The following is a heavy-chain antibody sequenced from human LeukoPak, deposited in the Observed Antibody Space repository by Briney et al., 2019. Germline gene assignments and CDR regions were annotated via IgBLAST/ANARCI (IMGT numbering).Heavy chain of an antibody. D-gene: IGHD1-26*01. Sequence: GGSLRLSCAVSGFTVSNNYMNWVRQAPGKGLEWVSIIYSGGRTSYAASAKGGFSISRDIFKNTVYFQMNSLRAEDTAVYYCAREGDTTAFDYGGQGTLVTVSS. J-gene: IGHJ4*02. CDR3: AREGDTTAFDY. CDR2: IYSGGRT. CDR1: GFTVSNNY. V-gene: IGHV3-53*01.